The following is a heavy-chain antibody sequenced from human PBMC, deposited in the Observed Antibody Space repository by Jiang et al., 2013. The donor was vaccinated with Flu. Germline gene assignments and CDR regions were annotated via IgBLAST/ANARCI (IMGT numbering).Heavy chain of an antibody. Sequence: LLKPSETLSLTCAVYGGSFSGYYWSWIRQPPGKGLEWIGEINHSGSTNYNPSLKSRVTISVDTSKNQFSLKLSSVTAADTAVYYCAYSSGWYLGHWFDPWGQGTLVTVSS. D-gene: IGHD6-19*01. CDR3: AYSSGWYLGHWFDP. CDR1: GGSFSGYY. J-gene: IGHJ5*02. CDR2: INHSGST. V-gene: IGHV4-34*01.